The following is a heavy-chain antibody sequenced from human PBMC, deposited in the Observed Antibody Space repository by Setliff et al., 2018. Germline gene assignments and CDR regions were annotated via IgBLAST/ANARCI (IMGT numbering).Heavy chain of an antibody. Sequence: PSEPLSLTCAVSGGSISSGSYYWSWIRQPAGKGLEWVGRLHTSGSTNYNPSLKGRVTISVDTSKNQFSLNLSSVTAADTAVYFCSRDNTIVGATDYWGQGTLVTVSS. D-gene: IGHD1-26*01. V-gene: IGHV4-61*02. J-gene: IGHJ4*02. CDR3: SRDNTIVGATDY. CDR2: LHTSGST. CDR1: GGSISSGSYY.